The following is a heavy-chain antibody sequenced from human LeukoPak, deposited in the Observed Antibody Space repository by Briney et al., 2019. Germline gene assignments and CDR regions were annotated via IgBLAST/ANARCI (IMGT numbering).Heavy chain of an antibody. CDR1: GGSISSTTSY. CDR3: ARHGSTDYFDY. Sequence: PSETLSLTCAVSGGSISSTTSYWGWIRQPPGKGLEWLGRIYYSGSTFYNPSLKSRVTISVDTSNNQFSLRLSSVIAADTAVYYCARHGSTDYFDYWGQGTLVTVSS. V-gene: IGHV4-39*01. J-gene: IGHJ4*02. D-gene: IGHD1-14*01. CDR2: IYYSGST.